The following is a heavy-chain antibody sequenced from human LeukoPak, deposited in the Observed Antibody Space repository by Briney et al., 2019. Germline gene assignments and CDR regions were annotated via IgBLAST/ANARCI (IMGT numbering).Heavy chain of an antibody. CDR1: GFTLSSYS. Sequence: GGSLRLSCVASGFTLSSYSMNWVRQAPGKGPEWVSYISDTGSTIAYADSVKGRFTMSRDEAKNSLHLQMNSLRDEDTAVYYCTRRFDSWGQGVLVTVSS. CDR3: TRRFDS. V-gene: IGHV3-48*02. CDR2: ISDTGSTI. J-gene: IGHJ4*02.